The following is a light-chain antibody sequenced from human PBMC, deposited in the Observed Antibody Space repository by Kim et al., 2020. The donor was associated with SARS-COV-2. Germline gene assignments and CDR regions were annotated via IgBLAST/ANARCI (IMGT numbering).Light chain of an antibody. CDR3: AAWDDSLNGRV. V-gene: IGLV1-36*01. J-gene: IGLJ3*02. CDR1: SSNIGNNA. Sequence: RQRVTISCYGSSSNIGNNAVNWYQQLPGKAPKLLIYYDDLLPSGVSDRFSGSKSGTSASLAISGLQSEDEADYYCAAWDDSLNGRVFGGGTQLTVL. CDR2: YDD.